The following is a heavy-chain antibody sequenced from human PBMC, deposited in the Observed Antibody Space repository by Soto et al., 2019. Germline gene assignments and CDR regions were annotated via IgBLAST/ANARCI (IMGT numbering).Heavy chain of an antibody. CDR3: AKDRVVRGVLAYYFDY. J-gene: IGHJ4*02. Sequence: GGSLRLSCAASGFTFSSYAMSWVRQAPGKGLEWVSAISGSGGSTYYADYVKGRFTISRDNSKNTLYLQMNSLRAEDTAVYYCAKDRVVRGVLAYYFDYWGQGTLVTVSS. CDR1: GFTFSSYA. V-gene: IGHV3-23*01. D-gene: IGHD3-10*01. CDR2: ISGSGGST.